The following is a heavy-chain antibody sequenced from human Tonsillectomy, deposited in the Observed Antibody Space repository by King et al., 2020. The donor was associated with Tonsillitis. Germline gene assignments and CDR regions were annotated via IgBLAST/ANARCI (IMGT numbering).Heavy chain of an antibody. V-gene: IGHV3-64D*06. CDR3: VKDSSSSTYYFDY. CDR1: GFTFSSYA. CDR2: ISSNGGST. D-gene: IGHD6-6*01. Sequence: VQLVESGGGLVQPGGSLRLSCSASGFTFSSYAMHWVRQAPGKGLEYVSAISSNGGSTYYADSVKGRFTISRDNSKNKLYLQMSSLRAEDTAVYYCVKDSSSSTYYFDYWGQGTLVTVSS. J-gene: IGHJ4*02.